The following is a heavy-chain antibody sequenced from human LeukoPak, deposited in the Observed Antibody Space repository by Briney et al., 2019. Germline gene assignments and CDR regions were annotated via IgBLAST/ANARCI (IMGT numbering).Heavy chain of an antibody. CDR1: AGSISSSSYY. V-gene: IGHV4-39*07. CDR2: IDYSGST. Sequence: PSETLSLTCTVSAGSISSSSYYWGWLRQPPGRGLEWIGSIDYSGSTYYNPSLKSRVTISVDTSKNQFSLKLSSVTAADTAVYYCARTAEGGYTYGYFYYYYMDVWGKGTTVTISS. D-gene: IGHD5-18*01. CDR3: ARTAEGGYTYGYFYYYYMDV. J-gene: IGHJ6*03.